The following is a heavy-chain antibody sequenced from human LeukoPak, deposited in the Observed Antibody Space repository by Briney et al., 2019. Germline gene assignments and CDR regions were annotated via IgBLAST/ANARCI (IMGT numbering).Heavy chain of an antibody. CDR1: GYTFTSYG. J-gene: IGHJ4*02. Sequence: ASVKVSCKASGYTFTSYGISWVRQAPGQGLEWMGGISAYNGNTNYAQKLQGRVTMTTDTSTSTAYMELRSLRSDDTAVYYCARGAGSDILTGYFYYWGQGTLVTVSS. CDR3: ARGAGSDILTGYFYY. CDR2: ISAYNGNT. D-gene: IGHD3-9*01. V-gene: IGHV1-18*01.